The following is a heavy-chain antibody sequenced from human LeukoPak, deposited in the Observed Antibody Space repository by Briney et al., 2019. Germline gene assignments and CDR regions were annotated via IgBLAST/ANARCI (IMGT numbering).Heavy chain of an antibody. Sequence: SETLSLTCTVSGGSVSSGSYYWSWIRQPPGKGLEWIGEINHSGSTNYNPSLKSRVTISVDTSKNQFSLKLSSVTAADTAVYYCARGASFRYCSSTSCYGGGGWFDAWGQGTLVTVSS. CDR1: GGSVSSGSYY. J-gene: IGHJ5*02. V-gene: IGHV4-61*01. CDR2: INHSGST. D-gene: IGHD2-2*01. CDR3: ARGASFRYCSSTSCYGGGGWFDA.